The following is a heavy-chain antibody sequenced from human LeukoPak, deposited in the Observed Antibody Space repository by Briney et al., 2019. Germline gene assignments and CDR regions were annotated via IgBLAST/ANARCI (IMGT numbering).Heavy chain of an antibody. CDR2: INRSGST. D-gene: IGHD6-19*01. J-gene: IGHJ4*02. V-gene: IGHV4-34*01. CDR1: GGSFRAYY. Sequence: SETLSLTCAVYGGSFRAYYWSWIRQSPGKGLEWVGEINRSGSTNYTPSLKSRVTMSLDTSKNQFSLRLKSVTAADTALYYCARGRSSGLSSSIDNWGQGTLVTVSS. CDR3: ARGRSSGLSSSIDN.